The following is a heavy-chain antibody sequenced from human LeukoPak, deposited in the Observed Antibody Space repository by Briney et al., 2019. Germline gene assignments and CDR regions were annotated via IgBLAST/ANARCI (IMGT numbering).Heavy chain of an antibody. Sequence: GASVKVSCKASGYTFTGYYMHWVRQAPGQGLEWMGRINPNSGGTNYAQKFQGRVTMTRDTSISTAYMELSRLRSDDTAVYYCVGGDSSSWYAGYQPRRYNWFDPWGQGTLVTASS. D-gene: IGHD6-13*01. CDR2: INPNSGGT. V-gene: IGHV1-2*06. J-gene: IGHJ5*02. CDR1: GYTFTGYY. CDR3: VGGDSSSWYAGYQPRRYNWFDP.